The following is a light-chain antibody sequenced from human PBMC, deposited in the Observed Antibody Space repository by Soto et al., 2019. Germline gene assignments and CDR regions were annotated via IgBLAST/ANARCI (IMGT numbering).Light chain of an antibody. V-gene: IGLV2-14*01. CDR3: SSYTSSSTDV. Sequence: QSVLTQPASVSGSPGQSITISCTGTSSDVGGYDYVSWYQHHPGKAPNLTIYEVSNRPSGVSNRFSGSKSGNTASLTISGLQAEDEAEYYCSSYTSSSTDVFGTGTKVTVL. CDR2: EVS. CDR1: SSDVGGYDY. J-gene: IGLJ1*01.